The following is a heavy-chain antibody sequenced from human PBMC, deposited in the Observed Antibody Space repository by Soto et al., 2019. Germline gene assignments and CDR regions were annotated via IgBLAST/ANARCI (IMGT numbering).Heavy chain of an antibody. D-gene: IGHD2-8*01. CDR1: GFTVSSNY. CDR2: IYSGGST. V-gene: IGHV3-53*01. CDR3: ARDPLLNAVDAFDI. Sequence: QAGGSLRLSCAASGFTVSSNYMSWVRQAPGKGLEWVSVIYSGGSTYYADSVKGRFTISRDNSKNTLYLQMNSLRAEDTAVYYCARDPLLNAVDAFDIWGQGTMVTVSS. J-gene: IGHJ3*02.